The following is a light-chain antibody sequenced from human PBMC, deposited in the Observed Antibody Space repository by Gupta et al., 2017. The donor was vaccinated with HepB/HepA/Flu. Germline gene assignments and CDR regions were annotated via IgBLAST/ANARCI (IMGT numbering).Light chain of an antibody. Sequence: EIVLTQSPGTLSLSPGERATLSCRASQSVSSNSLAWYQQKPGQAPRLLIYAASSRVTGIPDRFSGSGSGTDFTLTINRLEPEDFAVYYCQQYGSSPWTFGQGTKVELK. CDR3: QQYGSSPWT. CDR2: AAS. J-gene: IGKJ1*01. V-gene: IGKV3-20*01. CDR1: QSVSSNS.